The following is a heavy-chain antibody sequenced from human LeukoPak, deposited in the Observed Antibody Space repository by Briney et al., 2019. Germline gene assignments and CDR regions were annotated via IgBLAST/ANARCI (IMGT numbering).Heavy chain of an antibody. CDR3: ARVRGAVPLDY. V-gene: IGHV4-38-2*02. D-gene: IGHD3-10*02. CDR2: IFHTGST. Sequence: SETLSLTCTGSGYSITTGYYWGWIRQPPGKGLEWIGSIFHTGSTYYNPSLKSRVTISVDTSKNQFSLRLSSVTAADTAVYYCARVRGAVPLDYWGQGTLVTVSS. CDR1: GYSITTGYY. J-gene: IGHJ4*02.